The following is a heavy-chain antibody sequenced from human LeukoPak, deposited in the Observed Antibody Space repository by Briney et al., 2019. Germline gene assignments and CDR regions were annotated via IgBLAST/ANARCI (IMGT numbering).Heavy chain of an antibody. CDR2: IYYSGTT. J-gene: IGHJ4*02. D-gene: IGHD1-26*01. CDR1: GGSFSSSDYY. CDR3: ARRGPGRGATNHDY. V-gene: IGHV4-39*01. Sequence: SETLSLTCTVSGGSFSSSDYYWGWIRQPPGKGLEWIGSIYYSGTTYYNPSLKSRVTISVDTSKNQFSLKLSSVTAADTAVYYCARRGPGRGATNHDYWGQGTLVTVSS.